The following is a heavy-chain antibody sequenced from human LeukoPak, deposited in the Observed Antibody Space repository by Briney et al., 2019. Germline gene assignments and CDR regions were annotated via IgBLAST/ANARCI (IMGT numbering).Heavy chain of an antibody. CDR2: TIPMFGPP. CDR3: ARGGTHSGSYYGDAFDI. CDR1: GGPISSYA. Sequence: SVKVSCKASGGPISSYAISWVRQAPGQGLEWMGGTIPMFGPPNYAQRFQGRVTITSDDSTRTAYMELSGLRYEDTAVYYCARGGTHSGSYYGDAFDIWGQGTMVTVSS. V-gene: IGHV1-69*01. D-gene: IGHD1-26*01. J-gene: IGHJ3*02.